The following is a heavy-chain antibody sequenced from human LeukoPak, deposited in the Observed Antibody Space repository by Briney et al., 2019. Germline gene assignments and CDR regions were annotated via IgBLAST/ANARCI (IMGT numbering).Heavy chain of an antibody. CDR3: ARIGGSGSYSGHYFDH. Sequence: PGGSLRLSCEASGFTFSAYAMTWVRQAPGKGLEWVSSIGSDNKPHYSESVKGRFAISRDNSKSMLFLQLNSLRAEDTAVYYCARIGGSGSYSGHYFDHWGQGTLVTVSS. D-gene: IGHD3-10*01. CDR2: IGSDNKP. J-gene: IGHJ4*02. V-gene: IGHV3-23*05. CDR1: GFTFSAYA.